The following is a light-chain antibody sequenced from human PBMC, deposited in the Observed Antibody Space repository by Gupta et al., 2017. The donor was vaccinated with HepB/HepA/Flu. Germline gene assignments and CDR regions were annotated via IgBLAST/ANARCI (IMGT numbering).Light chain of an antibody. J-gene: IGKJ2*01. CDR3: QQRSNWRLYT. CDR1: QSVSSY. Sequence: EIVLTQSPATLSLSPGERATLSCRASQSVSSYLAWYQQKPGQAPRLLIYDASNRDTGIPARFSGSGYGKDLALTSSSREPEDFAVYYCQQRSNWRLYTFGQGTKMEIK. V-gene: IGKV3-11*01. CDR2: DAS.